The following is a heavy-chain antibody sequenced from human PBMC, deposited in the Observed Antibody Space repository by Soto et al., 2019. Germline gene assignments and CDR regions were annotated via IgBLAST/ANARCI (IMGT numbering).Heavy chain of an antibody. V-gene: IGHV4-59*01. J-gene: IGHJ5*02. Sequence: SETLSLTCTVSGGSISSYYWSWIRQPPGKGLEWIGYIYYSGSTNYNPSLKSRVTISVDTSKNQFSLKLSSVTAADTAVYYCARGLKDSSSWPSWFAPPGQGTLVTV. CDR3: ARGLKDSSSWPSWFAP. CDR1: GGSISSYY. D-gene: IGHD6-13*01. CDR2: IYYSGST.